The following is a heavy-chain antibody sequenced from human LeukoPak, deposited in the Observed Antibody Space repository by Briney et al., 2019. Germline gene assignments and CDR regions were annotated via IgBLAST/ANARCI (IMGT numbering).Heavy chain of an antibody. CDR1: GYAFTGYY. Sequence: ASVKVSCKASGYAFTGYYMHWVRQAPGQGLEWMGWINPNSGGTNYAQKFQGRVTMTRDTSISTAYMELSRLRSDDTAVYYCAREDIVVVPAFGPWGQGTLVTVSS. J-gene: IGHJ5*02. CDR2: INPNSGGT. CDR3: AREDIVVVPAFGP. D-gene: IGHD2-2*01. V-gene: IGHV1-2*02.